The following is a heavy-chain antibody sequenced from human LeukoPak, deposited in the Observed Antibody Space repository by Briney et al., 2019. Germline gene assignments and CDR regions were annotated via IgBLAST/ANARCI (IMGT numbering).Heavy chain of an antibody. CDR1: GGSFGGYY. CDR3: ARDLVYRGSYYDLDY. Sequence: PSETLSLTCAVYGGSFGGYYWSWIRQPPGKGLEWIGEINHSGSTNYNPSLKSRVTISVDTSKNQFSLKLSSVTAADTAVYYCARDLVYRGSYYDLDYWGQGTLVTVSS. CDR2: INHSGST. J-gene: IGHJ4*02. V-gene: IGHV4-34*01. D-gene: IGHD1-26*01.